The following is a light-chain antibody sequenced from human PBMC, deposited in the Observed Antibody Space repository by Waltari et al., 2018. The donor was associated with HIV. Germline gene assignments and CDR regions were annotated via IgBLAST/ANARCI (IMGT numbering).Light chain of an antibody. J-gene: IGKJ1*01. V-gene: IGKV3-20*01. CDR2: GAS. CDR1: ETIKSTD. Sequence: EIVLTQSPGTLSLSPGDRATLSCMTSETIKSTDLSWYQQRGDQAPRLLIYGASSRARGIPERFSGIGSKTDFNLTINRLEPEDFATYYCHQYGSSFWTFGQGTKV. CDR3: HQYGSSFWT.